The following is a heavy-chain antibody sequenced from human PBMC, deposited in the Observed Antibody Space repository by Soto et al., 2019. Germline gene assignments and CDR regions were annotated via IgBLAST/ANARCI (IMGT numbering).Heavy chain of an antibody. J-gene: IGHJ4*02. CDR3: ARQIYDSDTGPNFQYYFDS. V-gene: IGHV5-10-1*01. D-gene: IGHD3-22*01. CDR2: IDPSDSQT. Sequence: PGDSLKISCKGSGYSFAGYWITWVRQKPGKGLEWMGRIDPSDSQTYYSPSFRGHVTISVTKSITTVFLQWSSLKASDTAIYYCARQIYDSDTGPNFQYYFDSWGQGTPVAVSS. CDR1: GYSFAGYW.